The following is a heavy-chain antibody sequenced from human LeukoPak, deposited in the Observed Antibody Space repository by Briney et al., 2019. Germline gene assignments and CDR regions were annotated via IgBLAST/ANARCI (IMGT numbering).Heavy chain of an antibody. CDR3: ARFTIPDAFDI. V-gene: IGHV4-59*01. CDR1: GGSISYYY. Sequence: SETLSLTCTVSGGSISYYYWSWIRQPPGKGLEWIGYIYYSGSTNYNPSLKSRVTISVDTSKSQFSLKLSSVTAADTAVYYCARFTIPDAFDIWGQGTMVTVSS. J-gene: IGHJ3*02. D-gene: IGHD3-3*01. CDR2: IYYSGST.